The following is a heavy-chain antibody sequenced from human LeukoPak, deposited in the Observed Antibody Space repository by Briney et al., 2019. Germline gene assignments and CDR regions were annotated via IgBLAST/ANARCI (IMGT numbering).Heavy chain of an antibody. Sequence: ASVKVSCKASGYTFTGYYMHWVRQAPGQGLEWVGWINPNSGSTNYAQKFQGRVTMTRDTSISTAYMELSRLRSDDTAVYYCARSASSGWNGYYYYYGMDVWGQGTTVTVSS. CDR2: INPNSGST. D-gene: IGHD6-19*01. CDR3: ARSASSGWNGYYYYYGMDV. CDR1: GYTFTGYY. V-gene: IGHV1-2*02. J-gene: IGHJ6*02.